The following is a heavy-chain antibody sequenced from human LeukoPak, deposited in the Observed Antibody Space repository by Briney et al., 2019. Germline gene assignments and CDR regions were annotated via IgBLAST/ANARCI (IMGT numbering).Heavy chain of an antibody. J-gene: IGHJ4*02. CDR2: IVPSGIT. CDR1: GASIRSYY. D-gene: IGHD6-13*01. V-gene: IGHV4-4*07. Sequence: SETPSLTCTVSGASIRSYYWSWLRQPAGKGLEWIGRIVPSGITNYNPSLESRVTMSVDTSKNQFSLNLKSVTAADTAVYYCAKEGAAPGPDFDYWGQGILVIVSS. CDR3: AKEGAAPGPDFDY.